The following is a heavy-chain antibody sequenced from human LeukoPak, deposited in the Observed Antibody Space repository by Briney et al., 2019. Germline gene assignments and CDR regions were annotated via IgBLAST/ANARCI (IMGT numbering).Heavy chain of an antibody. CDR3: AKDRAGYCSSTSCHFDY. D-gene: IGHD2-2*01. Sequence: GGSLRLSCAASGFTFDDYAMHWVRQAPGKGLEWVSGISWNSGSIDYADSVKGRFTPSRDNAKNSLYLQMNSLRAEDTALYYCAKDRAGYCSSTSCHFDYWGQGTLVTVSS. CDR1: GFTFDDYA. J-gene: IGHJ4*02. CDR2: ISWNSGSI. V-gene: IGHV3-9*01.